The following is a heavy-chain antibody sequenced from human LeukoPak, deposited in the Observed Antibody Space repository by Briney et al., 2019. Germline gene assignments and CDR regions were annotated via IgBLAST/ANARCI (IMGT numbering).Heavy chain of an antibody. J-gene: IGHJ6*03. Sequence: PGGSLRLSCAPSGFTLSSYAMHWVRQAPGKGLEWVAVISYDGSNKYYADSVKGRFTISRGNSKNTLYMQMNSLRAEDPAVYYCARERMNSYYMDVWGKGTTVTAS. CDR2: ISYDGSNK. D-gene: IGHD2/OR15-2a*01. CDR1: GFTLSSYA. CDR3: ARERMNSYYMDV. V-gene: IGHV3-30*04.